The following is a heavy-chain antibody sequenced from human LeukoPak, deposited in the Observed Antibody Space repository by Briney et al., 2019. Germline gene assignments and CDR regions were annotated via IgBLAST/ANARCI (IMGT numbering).Heavy chain of an antibody. D-gene: IGHD2-15*01. Sequence: SGGSLRLSCAVSGFSFGSYAMHWVRQAPGKGLEWVSFISSSSSSKYYADSVKGRFTISRDNAKNSLYLQMNSLRADDTAVYYCARVQGGWYYFDYWGQGTLVTVSS. J-gene: IGHJ4*02. CDR3: ARVQGGWYYFDY. V-gene: IGHV3-21*01. CDR1: GFSFGSYA. CDR2: ISSSSSSK.